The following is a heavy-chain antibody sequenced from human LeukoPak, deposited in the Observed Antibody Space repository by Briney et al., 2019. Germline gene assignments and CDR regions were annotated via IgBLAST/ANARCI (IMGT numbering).Heavy chain of an antibody. CDR2: ISGSGGST. CDR3: ARGVGSYCSGGACYLDY. Sequence: GGSLRLSCAASGFTFSSYAMSWVRQAPGKGLEWVSAISGSGGSTYYADSVKGRFTISRDNFKNTLYLQMNNLRAEDTAVYYCARGVGSYCSGGACYLDYWGQGTLVTVSS. CDR1: GFTFSSYA. J-gene: IGHJ4*02. V-gene: IGHV3-23*01. D-gene: IGHD2-15*01.